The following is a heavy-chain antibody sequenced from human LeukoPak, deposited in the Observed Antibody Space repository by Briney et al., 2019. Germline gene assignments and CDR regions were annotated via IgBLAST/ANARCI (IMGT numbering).Heavy chain of an antibody. V-gene: IGHV1-69*05. Sequence: SVKVSCKASGGTFSSYAISWVRQAPGQGLEWMGRIIPIFGTANYAQKFQGRVTITTDESTSTAYMELSSLRSEDTAVYYCAREAMVVTSGHAFDIWGQGTMVTVSS. D-gene: IGHD4-23*01. J-gene: IGHJ3*02. CDR2: IIPIFGTA. CDR1: GGTFSSYA. CDR3: AREAMVVTSGHAFDI.